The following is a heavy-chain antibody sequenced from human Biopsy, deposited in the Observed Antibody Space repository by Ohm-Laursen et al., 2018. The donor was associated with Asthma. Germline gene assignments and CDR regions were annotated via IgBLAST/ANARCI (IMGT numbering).Heavy chain of an antibody. V-gene: IGHV3-9*01. J-gene: IGHJ4*02. CDR2: ISWNSGSI. Sequence: LSLTCAVSGGSISSGGYSWSWIRQPPGKGLEWVSGISWNSGSIGYADSVKGRFTISRDNAKNSLYLQMNNLRAEDTALYYCAKGEWELLEANFDYWGQGTLVTVSS. D-gene: IGHD1-26*01. CDR1: GGSISSGGYS. CDR3: AKGEWELLEANFDY.